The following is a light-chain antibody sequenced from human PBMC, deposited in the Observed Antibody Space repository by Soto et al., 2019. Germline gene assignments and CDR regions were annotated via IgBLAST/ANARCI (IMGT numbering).Light chain of an antibody. CDR3: QQYKNWLALT. Sequence: EIVMTQSPATLSVSPWERATLSCMASQRVSSNLAWYQQKPGQAPRLLIYGASTRATGIPARFSGSGSGTEFTLTISSLQSEDSAVYYCQQYKNWLALTFGGGTKVDI. CDR1: QRVSSN. CDR2: GAS. J-gene: IGKJ4*01. V-gene: IGKV3-15*01.